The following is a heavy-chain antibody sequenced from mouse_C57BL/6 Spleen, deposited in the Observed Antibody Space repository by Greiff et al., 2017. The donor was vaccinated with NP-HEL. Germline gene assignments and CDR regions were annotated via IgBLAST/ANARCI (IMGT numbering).Heavy chain of an antibody. Sequence: QVQLQQSGAELVRPGASVKLSCKASGYTFTDYYINWVKQRPGQGLEWIARIYPGSGNTYYNEKFKGKATLTAEKSSSTAYMQLSSLTSEDSAVYFCAREEIYYYGSSSWFAYWGQGTLVTVSA. D-gene: IGHD1-1*01. CDR2: IYPGSGNT. CDR3: AREEIYYYGSSSWFAY. V-gene: IGHV1-76*01. J-gene: IGHJ3*01. CDR1: GYTFTDYY.